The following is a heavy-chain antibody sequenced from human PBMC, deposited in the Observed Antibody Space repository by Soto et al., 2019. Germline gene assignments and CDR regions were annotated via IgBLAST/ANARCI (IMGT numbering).Heavy chain of an antibody. V-gene: IGHV1-3*04. CDR2: INIAKGNT. CDR3: ARSSGSFYTLGH. CDR1: GYTFTSYT. J-gene: IGHJ4*02. D-gene: IGHD3-10*01. Sequence: QGQLVQSGAEVKKPGASVKVSCKASGYTFTSYTMHWVRQAPGQRPEWMGWINIAKGNTQYSQKLKGRVTFTRDTSASTAYMELSTLRSEDTAGYYCARSSGSFYTLGHWGQGNLVTVSS.